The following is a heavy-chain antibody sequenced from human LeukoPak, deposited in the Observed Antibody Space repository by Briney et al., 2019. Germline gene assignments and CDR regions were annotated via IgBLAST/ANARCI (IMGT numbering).Heavy chain of an antibody. CDR2: IRGDGSEK. J-gene: IGHJ4*02. D-gene: IGHD3-10*01. V-gene: IGHV3-7*01. CDR3: ARDLAGHYYGSGSSFDY. Sequence: GGSLRLSCAASGFTFSNYWMSWVRQAPGKGLEWVANIRGDGSEKYYVDSVKGHFTISRDNAKNSLFLQMDSLRAEDTAVYYCARDLAGHYYGSGSSFDYWGQGTLVTVS. CDR1: GFTFSNYW.